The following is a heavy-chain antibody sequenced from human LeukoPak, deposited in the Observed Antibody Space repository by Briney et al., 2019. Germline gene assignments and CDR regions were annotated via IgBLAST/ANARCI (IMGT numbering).Heavy chain of an antibody. V-gene: IGHV4-39*01. CDR1: GGSISSSGYY. Sequence: KPSETLSLTCTVSGGSISSSGYYWGWIRQPPRNVLEWIGSISSGGSTHYIPSLKSRVTISVDTSKNQFSLKLSSVTAADTAVYYCARRSYDGSGYYYVDYWGQGTLVTVSS. J-gene: IGHJ4*02. CDR3: ARRSYDGSGYYYVDY. CDR2: ISSGGST. D-gene: IGHD3-22*01.